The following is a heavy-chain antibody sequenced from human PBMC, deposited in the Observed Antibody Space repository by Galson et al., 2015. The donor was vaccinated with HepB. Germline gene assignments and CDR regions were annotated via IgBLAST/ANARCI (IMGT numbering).Heavy chain of an antibody. Sequence: SETLSLTCTVSGGSISSYYWSWIRQPPGKGLEWIGYIYYSGSTNYNPSLKSRVTISVDTSKNQFSLKLSSVTAADTAVYYCAGMVRERYYYYGMDVWGQGTTVTVSS. CDR3: AGMVRERYYYYGMDV. CDR2: IYYSGST. CDR1: GGSISSYY. V-gene: IGHV4-59*08. D-gene: IGHD3-10*01. J-gene: IGHJ6*02.